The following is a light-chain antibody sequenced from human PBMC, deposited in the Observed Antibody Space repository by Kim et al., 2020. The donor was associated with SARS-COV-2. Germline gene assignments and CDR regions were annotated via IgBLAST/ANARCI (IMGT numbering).Light chain of an antibody. V-gene: IGKV3-11*01. CDR1: QSVSSS. Sequence: LSPGERDTLAGRASQSVSSSVAWYQQKHGQAPRPATKDASNRATGIPARFSGSGSGTDFTITISSPEPEDLAVDYGKQRSNWPITFGQGTRLEIK. CDR2: DAS. J-gene: IGKJ5*01. CDR3: KQRSNWPIT.